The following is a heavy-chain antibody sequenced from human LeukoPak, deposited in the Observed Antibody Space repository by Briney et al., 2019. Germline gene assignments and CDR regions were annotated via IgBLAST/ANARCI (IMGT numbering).Heavy chain of an antibody. D-gene: IGHD6-13*01. J-gene: IGHJ6*02. V-gene: IGHV3-30*03. Sequence: PGGSLRLSCAASGSTFSSYGMHWVRQAPGKGLEWVAVISYDGSNKYYADSVKGRFTISRDNSKNTLYLQMNSLRAEDTAVYYCVQTGAAAGGWWLVPDYYYYYGMDVWGQGTTVTVSS. CDR1: GSTFSSYG. CDR2: ISYDGSNK. CDR3: VQTGAAAGGWWLVPDYYYYYGMDV.